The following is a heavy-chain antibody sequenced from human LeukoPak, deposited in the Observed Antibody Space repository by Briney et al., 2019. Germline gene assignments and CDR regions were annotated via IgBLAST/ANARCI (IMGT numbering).Heavy chain of an antibody. CDR2: INGGSS. CDR3: ARGLWFGESRPYYYDY. J-gene: IGHJ4*02. V-gene: IGHV4-34*01. D-gene: IGHD3-10*01. CDR1: GGSFSGYY. Sequence: SETLSLTCAVYGGSFSGYYWSWLRQPPGKGLEWIGGINGGSSNYNASLKSRVTISVDTSMNQFSLKLSSVTAADTAEYYCARGLWFGESRPYYYDYWGQGNLVTVST.